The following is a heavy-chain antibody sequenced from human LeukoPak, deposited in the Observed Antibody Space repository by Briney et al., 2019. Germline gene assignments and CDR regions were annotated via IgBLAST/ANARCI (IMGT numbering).Heavy chain of an antibody. V-gene: IGHV1-69*06. CDR1: GGTFSSYA. Sequence: ASVKVSCKASGGTFSSYAISWVRQAPGQGLEWMGGIIPIFGTANYAQKFQGRVTITADKSTSTANMELSSLRSEDTAVYYCARDGGGYSGYDLLNPYYGMDVWGKGTTVTVSS. D-gene: IGHD5-12*01. CDR2: IIPIFGTA. CDR3: ARDGGGYSGYDLLNPYYGMDV. J-gene: IGHJ6*04.